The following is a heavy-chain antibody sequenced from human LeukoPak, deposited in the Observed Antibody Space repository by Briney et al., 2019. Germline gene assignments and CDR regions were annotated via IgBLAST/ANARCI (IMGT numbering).Heavy chain of an antibody. Sequence: GASVTVSCKASGYTFTGYYMHWVRQAPGQGGEWMGWINPNSGGTNYAQKFQGRLTMTRDTSISTAYMELSSLRSDDTAVYYCAREGWGCSSTSCLLWGPYNWFDPWGQGTLVTVSS. V-gene: IGHV1-2*02. J-gene: IGHJ5*02. CDR2: INPNSGGT. CDR1: GYTFTGYY. D-gene: IGHD2-2*01. CDR3: AREGWGCSSTSCLLWGPYNWFDP.